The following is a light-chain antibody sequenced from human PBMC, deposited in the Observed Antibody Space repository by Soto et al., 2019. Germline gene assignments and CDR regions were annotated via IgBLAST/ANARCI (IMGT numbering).Light chain of an antibody. J-gene: IGKJ2*01. Sequence: EIVLTQSPDTLSLSQGDRATLSCRASQSLNTKYLAWYQQKPGQAPRLLIHGASSRATDIPDRFRGSGSGTEFTLTIFRLEPEDFAVYYCQQYNNWPQYTFGQGTKLEIK. V-gene: IGKV3-20*01. CDR3: QQYNNWPQYT. CDR2: GAS. CDR1: QSLNTKY.